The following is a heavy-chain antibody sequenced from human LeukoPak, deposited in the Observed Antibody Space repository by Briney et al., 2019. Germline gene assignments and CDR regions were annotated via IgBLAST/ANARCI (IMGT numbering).Heavy chain of an antibody. CDR1: GYTFTSYA. CDR2: INAGTGNR. Sequence: ASVKVSCKASGYTFTSYAIHWVRQAPGQRLEWMGWINAGTGNRKYSQKFQDRVTITRETSATTAYMELSSLTSEDTAVYYCARVSDDSGWNFDYWGQGTWSPSPQ. D-gene: IGHD6-19*01. CDR3: ARVSDDSGWNFDY. J-gene: IGHJ4*02. V-gene: IGHV1-3*01.